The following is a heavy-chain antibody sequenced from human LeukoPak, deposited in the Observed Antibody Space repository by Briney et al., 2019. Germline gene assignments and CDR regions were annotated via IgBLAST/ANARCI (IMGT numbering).Heavy chain of an antibody. Sequence: GASVKVSCKASGGTFSSYAISWVRQAPGQGLEWMGRIIPIFGIANYAQKFQGRVTITADKSTSTAYMELSSLRSEDTAVYYCARGDILTGYYVMGFDYWGQGTLVTVSS. CDR2: IIPIFGIA. D-gene: IGHD3-9*01. J-gene: IGHJ4*02. V-gene: IGHV1-69*04. CDR1: GGTFSSYA. CDR3: ARGDILTGYYVMGFDY.